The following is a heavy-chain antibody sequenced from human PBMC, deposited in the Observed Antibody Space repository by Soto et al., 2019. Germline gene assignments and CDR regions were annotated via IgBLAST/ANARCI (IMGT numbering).Heavy chain of an antibody. CDR3: ARGDYDILTGSYKSYYGMDV. J-gene: IGHJ6*02. CDR1: GYSFTSYW. V-gene: IGHV5-51*01. D-gene: IGHD3-9*01. Sequence: GESLKISCKGSGYSFTSYWIGWVRQMPGKGLEWMGIIYPGDSDTRYSPSFQSQVTISADKSINTAYLQWSSLKASDTAMYYCARGDYDILTGSYKSYYGMDVWGQGTTVTVSS. CDR2: IYPGDSDT.